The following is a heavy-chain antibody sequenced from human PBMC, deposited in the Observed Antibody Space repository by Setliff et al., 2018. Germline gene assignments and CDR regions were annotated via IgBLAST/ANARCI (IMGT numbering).Heavy chain of an antibody. CDR2: INHSGGT. CDR1: GGSFSGYY. D-gene: IGHD3-10*01. CDR3: ARGKGSWVLLRWFDP. Sequence: KTSETLSLTCAVYGGSFSGYYWSWIRQPPGKGLEWIGEINHSGGTNYKPSLKSRVTISVDTSKNQFSLKLSSVTAADTAVYYCARGKGSWVLLRWFDPWGQGTLVTVSS. V-gene: IGHV4-34*01. J-gene: IGHJ5*02.